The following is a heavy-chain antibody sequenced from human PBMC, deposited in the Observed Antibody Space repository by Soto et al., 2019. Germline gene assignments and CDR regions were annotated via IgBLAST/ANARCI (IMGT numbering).Heavy chain of an antibody. Sequence: CLRLSCAASGFSVHNYAVHGVRQAPGKGLEWVSSINYNSNTVGYADSVKGRFTISRDNAKNSLYLQMSSLRVEDTALYYCEHAERYAVNGFDYWGQGTLVTVPS. D-gene: IGHD2-8*01. CDR3: EHAERYAVNGFDY. CDR2: INYNSNTV. CDR1: GFSVHNYA. J-gene: IGHJ4*02. V-gene: IGHV3-9*01.